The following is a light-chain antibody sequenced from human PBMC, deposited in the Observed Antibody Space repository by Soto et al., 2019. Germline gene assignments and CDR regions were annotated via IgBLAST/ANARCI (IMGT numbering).Light chain of an antibody. Sequence: QSALTQPASVSGSPGQSITISCTGTSSDVGGYNYVSWYQHHPGKAPKLMIYEVTKRPSGVSNRFSGSKSGNTASLTISGLQAEDEADYYCTSYTGDNTPYVFGTGTKVTVL. CDR1: SSDVGGYNY. CDR3: TSYTGDNTPYV. V-gene: IGLV2-14*01. J-gene: IGLJ1*01. CDR2: EVT.